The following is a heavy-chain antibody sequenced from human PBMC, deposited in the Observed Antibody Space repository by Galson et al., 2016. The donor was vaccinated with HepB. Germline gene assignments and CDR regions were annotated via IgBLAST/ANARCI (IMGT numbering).Heavy chain of an antibody. D-gene: IGHD6-19*01. J-gene: IGHJ4*02. CDR3: SRDLTVAVAHGGS. V-gene: IGHV3-21*01. CDR1: GFTFSSYG. Sequence: SLRLSCAASGFTFSSYGMYWIRQAPGRGLEWVASISGGSSYIYYADSVKGRFTISRDNAKKSLHLQMNSLRVEDTAIYYCSRDLTVAVAHGGSWAQGTLGTVSS. CDR2: ISGGSSYI.